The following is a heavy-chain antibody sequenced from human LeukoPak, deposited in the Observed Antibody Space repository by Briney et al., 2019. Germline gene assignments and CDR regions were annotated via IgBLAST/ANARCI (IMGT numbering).Heavy chain of an antibody. CDR1: GFTFSSYA. CDR3: ARRAFSGSDY. J-gene: IGHJ4*02. V-gene: IGHV3-30-3*01. Sequence: GGSLRLSCAASGFTFSSYAMHWVRQAPGKGLEWVAVISYDGSNKYYADSVKGRFTISRDNSKNTLYLQMNSLRAEDTAVYYCARRAFSGSDYWGQGTLVTVSS. D-gene: IGHD6-25*01. CDR2: ISYDGSNK.